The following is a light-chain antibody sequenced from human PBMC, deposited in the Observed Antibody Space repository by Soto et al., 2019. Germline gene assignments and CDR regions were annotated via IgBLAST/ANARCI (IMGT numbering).Light chain of an antibody. CDR2: GND. Sequence: QSVVTQPPSVSAAPGQTVTISCSGGTSNIGHNYVSWYQQLPGTAPTLLIYGNDKRPSGIPDRFSGSKSGTSATLAITGLQPGDEADYYCATWDTNLSAVFGGGTKLTVL. V-gene: IGLV1-51*01. CDR1: TSNIGHNY. CDR3: ATWDTNLSAV. J-gene: IGLJ3*02.